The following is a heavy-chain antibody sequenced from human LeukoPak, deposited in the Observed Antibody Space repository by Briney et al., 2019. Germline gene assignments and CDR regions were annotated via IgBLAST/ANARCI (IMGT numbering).Heavy chain of an antibody. J-gene: IGHJ4*02. V-gene: IGHV1-46*01. D-gene: IGHD3-9*01. Sequence: ASVKVSCKASGYTFTSYYMHWVRQAPGQGLEWMGIINPSGGSTSYAQKFQGRVTMTRDTSTSTVYMELSSLRSEDTAVYYCSRGEYDILTSSIAPPDYWGQGTLVTVSS. CDR2: INPSGGST. CDR1: GYTFTSYY. CDR3: SRGEYDILTSSIAPPDY.